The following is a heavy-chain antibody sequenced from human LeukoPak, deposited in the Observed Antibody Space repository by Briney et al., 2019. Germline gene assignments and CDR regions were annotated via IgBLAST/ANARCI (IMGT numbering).Heavy chain of an antibody. Sequence: GGSLRLSRAASGFTFSSYWMHWVRHAPGKGLVWVSRINSDGSSTSYADSVKGRFTISRDNAKNTLYLQMNSLRAEDTAVYYCARDGMYDFWSGYRLADAFDIWGQGTMVTVSS. CDR1: GFTFSSYW. CDR3: ARDGMYDFWSGYRLADAFDI. D-gene: IGHD3-3*01. CDR2: INSDGSST. J-gene: IGHJ3*02. V-gene: IGHV3-74*01.